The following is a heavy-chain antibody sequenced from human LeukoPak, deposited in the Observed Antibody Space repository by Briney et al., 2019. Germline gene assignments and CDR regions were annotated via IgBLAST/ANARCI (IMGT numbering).Heavy chain of an antibody. CDR3: ARIPYCSSTNCYPADY. CDR2: INSDGSST. D-gene: IGHD2-2*01. CDR1: GFTFSSYW. J-gene: IGHJ4*02. Sequence: GGSLRLSCAASGFTFSSYWMHWVRQAPGKGLVWVSRINSDGSSTSYADSVKGRFTISRDNAKNTLYLQMNSLRAEDTAVYYCARIPYCSSTNCYPADYWGQGTLVTVSS. V-gene: IGHV3-74*01.